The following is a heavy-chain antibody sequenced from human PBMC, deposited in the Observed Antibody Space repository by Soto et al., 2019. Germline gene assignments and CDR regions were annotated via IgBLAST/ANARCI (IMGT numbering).Heavy chain of an antibody. Sequence: GGSLKVSCSASGFTFSSYAMHWVRQSPGKGLEYVSGVRGNGDPPFYADSVKGRFTISRGNSKNTLYLQMSSLSADDTAVYYCVKSRGGNNFDFFDWGQGALVTVSS. CDR3: VKSRGGNNFDFFD. D-gene: IGHD5-12*01. V-gene: IGHV3-64D*06. J-gene: IGHJ1*01. CDR1: GFTFSSYA. CDR2: VRGNGDPP.